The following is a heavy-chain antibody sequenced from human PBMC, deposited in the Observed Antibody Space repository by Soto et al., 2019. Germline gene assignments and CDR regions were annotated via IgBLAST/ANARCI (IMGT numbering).Heavy chain of an antibody. CDR3: ARATVQNNYFDY. V-gene: IGHV4-30-4*01. CDR1: DVSISSPDYY. Sequence: SVTLPLTCAVSDVSISSPDYYSSWIRQPPGKGLEWIGYIYYSGSTYYNPSLKSRVTISGDTSKNQFSLKLSSVTAADTAVYYCARATVQNNYFDYWGQGTLVTVSS. J-gene: IGHJ4*02. CDR2: IYYSGST. D-gene: IGHD4-4*01.